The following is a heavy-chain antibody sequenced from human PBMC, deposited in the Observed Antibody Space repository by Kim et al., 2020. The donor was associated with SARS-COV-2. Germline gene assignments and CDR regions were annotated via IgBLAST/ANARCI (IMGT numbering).Heavy chain of an antibody. CDR1: GGSISSSSYY. CDR3: ARSSDSSGYYFFDY. Sequence: SETLSLTCTVSGGSISSSSYYWGWIRQPPGKGLEWIGSIYYSGSTYYNPSLKSRVTISVDTSKNQFSLKLSSVTAADTAVYYCARSSDSSGYYFFDYWVQGTLVTVSS. CDR2: IYYSGST. J-gene: IGHJ4*02. V-gene: IGHV4-39*01. D-gene: IGHD3-22*01.